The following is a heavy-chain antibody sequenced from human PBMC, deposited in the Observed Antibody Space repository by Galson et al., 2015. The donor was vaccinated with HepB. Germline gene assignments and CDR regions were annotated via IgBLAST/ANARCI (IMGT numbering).Heavy chain of an antibody. CDR3: ARVYSNRALGY. D-gene: IGHD4-11*01. CDR2: IIPILGIA. J-gene: IGHJ4*02. Sequence: SCKASGGTFSSYAISWVRQAPGQGLEWMGRIIPILGIANYAQKFQGRVTITADKSTSTAYMELSSLRSEDTAVYYCARVYSNRALGYWGQGTLVTVSS. V-gene: IGHV1-69*04. CDR1: GGTFSSYA.